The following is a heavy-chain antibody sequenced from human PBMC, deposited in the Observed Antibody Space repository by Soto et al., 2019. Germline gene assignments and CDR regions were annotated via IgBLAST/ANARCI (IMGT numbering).Heavy chain of an antibody. CDR1: GGSISDSSYF. J-gene: IGHJ4*02. D-gene: IGHD3-3*01. Sequence: SETLSLTCTVSGGSISDSSYFWDWIRQPPGKGLEWIGNIYYSGSTYYNLSLKSRVTISVDTSKNQFSLKLSSVTAADTAVYYCARALSITIFGVVITNYNDYWGQGTLVTVSS. CDR3: ARALSITIFGVVITNYNDY. V-gene: IGHV4-39*01. CDR2: IYYSGST.